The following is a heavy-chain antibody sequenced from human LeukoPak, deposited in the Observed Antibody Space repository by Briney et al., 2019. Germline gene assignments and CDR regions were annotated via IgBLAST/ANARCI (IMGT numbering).Heavy chain of an antibody. J-gene: IGHJ3*02. V-gene: IGHV1-46*01. CDR2: INPSGGST. Sequence: ASVKVSCKASGYTFTNYYIHWVRQAPGQGLEWMGIINPSGGSTRYAQKFRGRVTMTRDTSTSTVYMELSSLRSEDTAVYYCARDHHQRNKTAFDIWGQGTMVTVSA. CDR1: GYTFTNYY. D-gene: IGHD1/OR15-1a*01. CDR3: ARDHHQRNKTAFDI.